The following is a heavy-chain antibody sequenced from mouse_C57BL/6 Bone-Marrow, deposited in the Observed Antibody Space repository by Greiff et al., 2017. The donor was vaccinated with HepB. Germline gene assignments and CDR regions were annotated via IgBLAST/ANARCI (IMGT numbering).Heavy chain of an antibody. D-gene: IGHD1-1*01. Sequence: QVQLKESGPELVKPGASVKISCKASGYAFSSSWMNWVKQRPGKGLEWIGRIYPGDGDTNYNGKFKGKATLTADKSSSTAYMQLSSLTSEDSAVYFCARVITTVVEGAWFAYWGQGTLVTVSA. CDR2: IYPGDGDT. CDR3: ARVITTVVEGAWFAY. J-gene: IGHJ3*01. CDR1: GYAFSSSW. V-gene: IGHV1-82*01.